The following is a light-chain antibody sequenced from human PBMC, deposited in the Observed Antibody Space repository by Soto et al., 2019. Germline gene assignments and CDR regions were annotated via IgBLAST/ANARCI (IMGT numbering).Light chain of an antibody. CDR1: TGAVTSGHY. CDR2: DTS. CDR3: LLCYGGPRV. V-gene: IGLV7-46*01. J-gene: IGLJ3*02. Sequence: QAVVTQEPSLTVSPGGTVTLTCASSTGAVTSGHYPYWFQQKPGQAPKTLIYDTSNKHSWTPARLSGSLLGGKAALTLSGAQPEDEADYYCLLCYGGPRVFGGGTKLTVL.